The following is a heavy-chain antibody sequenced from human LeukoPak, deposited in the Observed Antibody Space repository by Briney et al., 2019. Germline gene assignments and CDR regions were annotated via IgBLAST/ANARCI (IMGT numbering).Heavy chain of an antibody. CDR1: GFTFSSHG. V-gene: IGHV3-7*01. CDR2: IKEDGNEK. J-gene: IGHJ4*02. Sequence: PGGSLRLSCAASGFTFSSHGMRWVRQTPGNGLEWVANIKEDGNEKYYVDSVKGRFTISRDNAKNSLYLQMSSLRAEDTAVYYCAKDGGVAGLFQYWGQGTLVTVSS. D-gene: IGHD6-19*01. CDR3: AKDGGVAGLFQY.